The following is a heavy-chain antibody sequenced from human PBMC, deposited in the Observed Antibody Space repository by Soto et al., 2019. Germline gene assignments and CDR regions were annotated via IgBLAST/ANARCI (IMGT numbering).Heavy chain of an antibody. CDR1: GGTFSSYA. V-gene: IGHV1-69*13. D-gene: IGHD1-1*01. CDR3: ARPADGRTPIICFGVRGIEG. Sequence: GASVKVSCKASGGTFSSYAISWVRQAPGQGLEWMGGIIPIFGTANYAQKFQGRVTITADESTSTAYMELSSLRSEDTAVYYCARPADGRTPIICFGVRGIEGWGKGTTVTASS. CDR2: IIPIFGTA. J-gene: IGHJ6*01.